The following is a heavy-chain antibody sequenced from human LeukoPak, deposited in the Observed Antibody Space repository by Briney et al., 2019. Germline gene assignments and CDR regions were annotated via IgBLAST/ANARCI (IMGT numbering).Heavy chain of an antibody. D-gene: IGHD3-22*01. Sequence: GGSLRLSCAASGFTFSSYGMHWVRQAPGKGLEWVAVISYDGSDKYYADSVKGRFTISRDNSKNTLSLQMNSLRADDTAVYYCAKDGPALFTMIGFDYWGQGTLVTVSS. CDR1: GFTFSSYG. V-gene: IGHV3-30*18. CDR3: AKDGPALFTMIGFDY. J-gene: IGHJ4*02. CDR2: ISYDGSDK.